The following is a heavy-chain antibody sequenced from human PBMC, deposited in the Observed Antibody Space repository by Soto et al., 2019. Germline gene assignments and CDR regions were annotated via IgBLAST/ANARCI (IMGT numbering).Heavy chain of an antibody. CDR1: GYSFTIYW. CDR3: ARRAQGGSSSARYYYYYGMDV. CDR2: IDPSDSYT. D-gene: IGHD6-6*01. Sequence: GESLKISCKGSGYSFTIYWISWVRQMPWKGLEWMGRIDPSDSYTNYSPSFQGHVTISADKSISTAYLQWSSLKASDTAMYYCARRAQGGSSSARYYYYYGMDVWGQGTTVTVSS. J-gene: IGHJ6*02. V-gene: IGHV5-10-1*01.